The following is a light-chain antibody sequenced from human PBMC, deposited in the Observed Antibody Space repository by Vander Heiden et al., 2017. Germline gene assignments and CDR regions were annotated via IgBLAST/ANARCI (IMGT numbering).Light chain of an antibody. V-gene: IGLV8-61*01. CDR2: NTN. CDR3: VLYMGSGIWV. CDR1: SGSVSTSYC. Sequence: QTVVTQEPSFLVSPGGTVTLTCCLNSGSVSTSYCPTWYQQTPGQAPRTLIYNTNTRSSGVPHRFSGSILGNKAALTITGAQADDESDYYCVLYMGSGIWVFGGGTKVTVL. J-gene: IGLJ3*02.